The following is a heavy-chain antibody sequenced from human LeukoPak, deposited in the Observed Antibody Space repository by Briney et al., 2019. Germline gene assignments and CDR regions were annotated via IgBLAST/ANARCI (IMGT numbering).Heavy chain of an antibody. V-gene: IGHV1-2*02. Sequence: GASVKVSCKASGYTFTSYDINWVRQAPGQGLTWMGWINPNTGVTNYAQKFQGRVTMTRATSINTAYMELDRLTSDDTAIYYCARSYCGGDCYWTIDYWGQGTLVTVSS. CDR3: ARSYCGGDCYWTIDY. CDR1: GYTFTSYD. D-gene: IGHD2-21*02. J-gene: IGHJ4*02. CDR2: INPNTGVT.